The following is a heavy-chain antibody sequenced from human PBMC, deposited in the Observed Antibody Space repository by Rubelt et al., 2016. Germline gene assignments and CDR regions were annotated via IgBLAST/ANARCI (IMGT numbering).Heavy chain of an antibody. CDR1: GFTFSSYG. D-gene: IGHD4-17*01. Sequence: QVQLVESGGGVVQPGRSLRLSCAASGFTFSSYGMHWVRQAPGKGLEWVAVISYDGSNKYYADSVKGRFTISRDNSKNTLYLQMNSLRAEDTALYYCARQASVTTKDAFDIWGQGTMVTVSS. V-gene: IGHV3-30*03. CDR3: ARQASVTTKDAFDI. CDR2: ISYDGSNK. J-gene: IGHJ3*02.